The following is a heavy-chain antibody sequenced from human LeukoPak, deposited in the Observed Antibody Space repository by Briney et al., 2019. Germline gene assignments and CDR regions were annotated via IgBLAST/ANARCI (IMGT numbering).Heavy chain of an antibody. V-gene: IGHV6-1*01. CDR3: AREHIDAFDI. J-gene: IGHJ3*02. CDR2: TYYRSKWYN. CDR1: GDSVSTNSAA. Sequence: PSQTLSLTCAISGDSVSTNSAAWTWIRQSRSRGLEWLVRTYYRSKWYNDYAVSVTSRITINPDTYKNQFSLQLNSVTPEDTAVYYCAREHIDAFDIWGQGTMVTVSS. D-gene: IGHD2-21*01.